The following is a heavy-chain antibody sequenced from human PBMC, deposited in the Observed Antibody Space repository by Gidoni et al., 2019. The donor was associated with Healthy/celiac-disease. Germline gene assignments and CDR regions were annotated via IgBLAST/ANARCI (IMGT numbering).Heavy chain of an antibody. CDR2: ISGRGGSK. J-gene: IGHJ4*02. D-gene: IGHD5-18*01. Sequence: VQLLQSGGGLVPPGGSLRLSCAASGFTFSSYALSWVRQAPGKALEWVSAISGRGGSKDYADAVKGRFTKSRDNSKNTLYRQMNSLRAEDTAVYYCAKYSLPYWGQGTLVTVSS. CDR3: AKYSLPY. V-gene: IGHV3-23*01. CDR1: GFTFSSYA.